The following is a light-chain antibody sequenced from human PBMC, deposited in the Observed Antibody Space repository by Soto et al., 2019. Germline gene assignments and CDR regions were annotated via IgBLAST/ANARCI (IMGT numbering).Light chain of an antibody. CDR3: SSSTSSNTLV. CDR2: GVS. V-gene: IGLV2-14*01. J-gene: IGLJ3*02. CDR1: KNDIGSSDY. Sequence: QSALTQPASVSASPGQSITISCTGGKNDIGSSDYVSWYQQHPGKAPKLIIYGVSNRPSGTSDRFSGSKSGNTASLTISGLRADDEADYYCSSSTSSNTLVFGGGTKGTVL.